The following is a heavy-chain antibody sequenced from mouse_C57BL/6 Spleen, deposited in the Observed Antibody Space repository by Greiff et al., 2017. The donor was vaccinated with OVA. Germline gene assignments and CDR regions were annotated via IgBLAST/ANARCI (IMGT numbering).Heavy chain of an antibody. CDR3: AKNYVRYFDV. CDR2: IWRGGST. Sequence: VQLQQSGPGLVQPSQSLSITCTVSGFSLTSYGVHWVRQSPGKGLEWLGVIWRGGSTDYNAAVMSRLSITKDNSKSQVFFKMNSLQADDTAIYYCAKNYVRYFDVWGTGTTVTVSS. D-gene: IGHD1-1*01. V-gene: IGHV2-5*01. CDR1: GFSLTSYG. J-gene: IGHJ1*03.